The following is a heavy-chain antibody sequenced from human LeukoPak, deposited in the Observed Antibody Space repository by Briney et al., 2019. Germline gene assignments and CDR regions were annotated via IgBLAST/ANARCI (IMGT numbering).Heavy chain of an antibody. J-gene: IGHJ4*02. CDR1: GFTFSSDW. CDR2: INPDGSEK. CDR3: ASTQRGDYFDY. D-gene: IGHD2-15*01. V-gene: IGHV3-7*01. Sequence: PGGSLRLSCAVSGFTFSSDWMIWVRQAPGKGLEWVANINPDGSEKNYVDSVRGRFTISRDNAKNSLDLQMNSLRVEDTAVYYCASTQRGDYFDYWGQGTLVTVSS.